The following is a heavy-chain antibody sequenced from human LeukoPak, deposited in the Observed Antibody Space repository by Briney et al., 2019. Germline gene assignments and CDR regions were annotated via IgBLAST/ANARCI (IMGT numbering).Heavy chain of an antibody. Sequence: ASVKVSCKSSGYTFTGYYMHWVRQPPGQGLEWMGRINHNSGGTNYAQKFQGRVTMTRDTYISTPSVELNRQRSGDEAVLDYVRLAAAGYDWGQRTLVTVSS. CDR2: INHNSGGT. D-gene: IGHD6-13*01. V-gene: IGHV1-2*06. J-gene: IGHJ4*02. CDR3: VRLAAAGYD. CDR1: GYTFTGYY.